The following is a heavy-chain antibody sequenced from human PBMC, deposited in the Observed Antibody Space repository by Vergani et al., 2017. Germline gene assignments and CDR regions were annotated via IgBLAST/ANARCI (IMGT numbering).Heavy chain of an antibody. CDR2: MYSTTGSF. V-gene: IGHV4-4*07. J-gene: IGHJ6*04. CDR3: ARDGGYKAMDV. D-gene: IGHD5-24*01. Sequence: QVQPQESGPGQVRPSETLSLTCSVSGDSKDGDFWSWIRQPAGKGREWIGRMYSTTGSFDYNPSLKSRLTMSFDTSKNQFFLKRRSVTAADTGVYYCARDGGYKAMDVWGRGTTVIVSS. CDR1: GDSKDGDF.